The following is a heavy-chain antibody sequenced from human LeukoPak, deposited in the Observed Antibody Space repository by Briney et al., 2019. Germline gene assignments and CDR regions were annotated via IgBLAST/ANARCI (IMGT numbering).Heavy chain of an antibody. CDR2: IKYGGST. Sequence: SETLTLTCAVYGGSFSDYYWSWIRQTPGEGLQWIGGIKYGGSTDYNPSLKSRVTMSIDTSQNQFSLDLTSVSAADTALYYCARGILEKGYFDLWGRDTLVTVSS. D-gene: IGHD3-3*01. CDR1: GGSFSDYY. V-gene: IGHV4-34*01. CDR3: ARGILEKGYFDL. J-gene: IGHJ2*01.